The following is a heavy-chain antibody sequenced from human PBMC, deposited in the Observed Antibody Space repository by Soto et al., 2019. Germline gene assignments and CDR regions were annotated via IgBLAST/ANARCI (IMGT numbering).Heavy chain of an antibody. Sequence: ASVKVSCKASGYTLTSYYMHWVRQAPGQGLEWMGIINPSGGSTSYAQKFQGRVTMTRDTSTSTVYMELSSLRSEDTAVYYCARGLGYYYDSSGSRHFDYWGQGTLVTVSS. D-gene: IGHD3-22*01. V-gene: IGHV1-46*01. J-gene: IGHJ4*02. CDR2: INPSGGST. CDR3: ARGLGYYYDSSGSRHFDY. CDR1: GYTLTSYY.